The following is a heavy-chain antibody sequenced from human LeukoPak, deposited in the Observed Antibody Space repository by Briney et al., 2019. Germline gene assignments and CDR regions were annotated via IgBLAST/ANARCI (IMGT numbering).Heavy chain of an antibody. D-gene: IGHD4/OR15-4a*01. CDR2: ISGSGGST. V-gene: IGHV3-23*01. J-gene: IGHJ4*02. CDR1: GFTFSSYA. CDR3: AKGSGYGGSGFDY. Sequence: PGGSLRLSCAASGFTFSSYAMSWVRQAPGKGLEWVSAISGSGGSTYYADSVKGRFTISRDNSKNTLYLQVNSLRAEDTAVYYCAKGSGYGGSGFDYWGQGTLVTVSS.